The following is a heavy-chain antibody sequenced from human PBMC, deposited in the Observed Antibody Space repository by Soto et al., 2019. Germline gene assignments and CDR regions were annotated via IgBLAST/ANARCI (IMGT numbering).Heavy chain of an antibody. CDR2: INPNSGGT. Sequence: ASVKVSCKASGYTFTGYYTHWLRQAPGQGLEWMGWINPNSGGTNYAQKFQGWVTMTRDTSISTAYMELSRLRSDDTAVYYCARDLRGDSSSWYSPYYYGMDVWGQGTTVTVSS. CDR1: GYTFTGYY. CDR3: ARDLRGDSSSWYSPYYYGMDV. V-gene: IGHV1-2*04. J-gene: IGHJ6*02. D-gene: IGHD6-13*01.